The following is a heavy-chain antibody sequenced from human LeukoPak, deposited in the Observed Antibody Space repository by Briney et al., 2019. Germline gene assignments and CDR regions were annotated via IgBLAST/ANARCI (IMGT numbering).Heavy chain of an antibody. Sequence: SGTLSLTCAVSGGSISSSNWWSWVRQPPGKGLEWIGEIYYSGSTNYNPSLKSQVTISVDKSKNQFSLKLSSVTAADTAVYYCARAGMVRGVITFDYWGQGTLVTVSS. CDR2: IYYSGST. D-gene: IGHD3-10*01. V-gene: IGHV4-4*02. CDR3: ARAGMVRGVITFDY. CDR1: GGSISSSNW. J-gene: IGHJ4*02.